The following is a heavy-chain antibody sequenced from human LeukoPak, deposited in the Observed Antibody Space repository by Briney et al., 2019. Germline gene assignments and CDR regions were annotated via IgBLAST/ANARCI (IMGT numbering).Heavy chain of an antibody. V-gene: IGHV4-34*01. Sequence: PSETLSLTCAVYGGSFSGYYWSWIRQPPGKGLEWIGEINHSGSTNYNPSLKSRVTISVDTSKNQFSLKLSSVTAADTAVYYCARGSVGIAAAGPPQYYYYYGMDVWGQGTTVTVSS. D-gene: IGHD6-13*01. CDR1: GGSFSGYY. J-gene: IGHJ6*02. CDR2: INHSGST. CDR3: ARGSVGIAAAGPPQYYYYYGMDV.